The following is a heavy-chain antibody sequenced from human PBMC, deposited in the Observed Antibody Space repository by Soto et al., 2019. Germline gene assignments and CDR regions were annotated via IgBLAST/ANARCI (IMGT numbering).Heavy chain of an antibody. J-gene: IGHJ5*02. CDR2: IYYSGST. Sequence: SETLSLTCTASGGSISSSSYYWGWIRQPPGKGLEWIGSIYYSGSTYYNPSLKSRVTISVDTSKNQFSLKLSSVTAADTAVYYCARRSSGIAASRIFSWFDPWGQGTLVTVSS. D-gene: IGHD6-13*01. CDR3: ARRSSGIAASRIFSWFDP. CDR1: GGSISSSSYY. V-gene: IGHV4-39*01.